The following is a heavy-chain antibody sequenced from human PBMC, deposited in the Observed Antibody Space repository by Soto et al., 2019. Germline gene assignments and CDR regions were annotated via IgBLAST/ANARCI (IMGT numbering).Heavy chain of an antibody. CDR1: GGTFSSYA. CDR3: ASTCGCMLYHYYGMDV. D-gene: IGHD2-8*01. V-gene: IGHV1-69*06. Sequence: QVQLVQSGAEVKKPGSSVKVSCKASGGTFSSYAISWVRQAPGQGLEWMGGIIPIFGTANYAQKFQGRVTITADKSTSTDYMELSSLRSEDTAVYYCASTCGCMLYHYYGMDVWGQGTTVTVSS. J-gene: IGHJ6*02. CDR2: IIPIFGTA.